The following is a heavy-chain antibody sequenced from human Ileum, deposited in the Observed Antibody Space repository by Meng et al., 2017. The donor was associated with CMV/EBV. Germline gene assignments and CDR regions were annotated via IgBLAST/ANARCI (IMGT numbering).Heavy chain of an antibody. Sequence: SWFSLTRIGVGVGWLRQPPGKALEWLSLIYSDDDQRYSSSLRSRLAITEDTSKNQVVLTMTNMDPVDSGTYYCARRFRSGGGNYYFDYWGQGTLVTVSS. D-gene: IGHD2-8*02. CDR2: IYSDDDQ. CDR1: WFSLTRIGVG. J-gene: IGHJ4*02. V-gene: IGHV2-5*02. CDR3: ARRFRSGGGNYYFDY.